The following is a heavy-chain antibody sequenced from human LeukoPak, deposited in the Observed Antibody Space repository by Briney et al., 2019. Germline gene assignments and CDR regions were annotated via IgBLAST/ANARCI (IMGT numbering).Heavy chain of an antibody. V-gene: IGHV4-38-2*02. Sequence: SETPSLTCTVSGYSISSGYYWGWIRQPPGKGLEWIGSIYHSGSTYYNPSLKSRVTISVDTSKNQFSLKLSSVTAADTAVYYCARALRYCTNGVCSPYFDYWGQGTLVTVSS. D-gene: IGHD2-8*01. CDR3: ARALRYCTNGVCSPYFDY. CDR1: GYSISSGYY. CDR2: IYHSGST. J-gene: IGHJ4*02.